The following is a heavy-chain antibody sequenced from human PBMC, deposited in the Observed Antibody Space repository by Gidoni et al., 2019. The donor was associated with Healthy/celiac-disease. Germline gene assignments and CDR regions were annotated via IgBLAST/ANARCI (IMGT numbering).Heavy chain of an antibody. CDR1: GFTFRSYG. CDR2: ISYDGSNK. D-gene: IGHD1-26*01. CDR3: AKSLSLWELSSEFDY. V-gene: IGHV3-30*18. J-gene: IGHJ4*02. Sequence: QVQLVESGGGVVQPGRSLRLSCAAPGFTFRSYGMHWVRQAPGKGLEWVAVISYDGSNKYYADSVKGRFTISRDNSKNTLYLQMNSLRAEDTAVYYCAKSLSLWELSSEFDYWGQGTLVTVSS.